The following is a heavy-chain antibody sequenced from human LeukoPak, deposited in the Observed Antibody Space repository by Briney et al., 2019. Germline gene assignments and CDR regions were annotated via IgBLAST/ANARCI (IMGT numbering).Heavy chain of an antibody. CDR1: GYTFPRYG. Sequence: ASVKVSCKASGYTFPRYGISWVRQAPGQGLEWMGWISAYNGNTNNAQKLQGRVTMTTDTSTSTAYMELRILRSDDTAVYYCARTRGIAARQCWIDPWGQGTLVTVSS. D-gene: IGHD6-6*01. J-gene: IGHJ5*02. CDR3: ARTRGIAARQCWIDP. CDR2: ISAYNGNT. V-gene: IGHV1-18*01.